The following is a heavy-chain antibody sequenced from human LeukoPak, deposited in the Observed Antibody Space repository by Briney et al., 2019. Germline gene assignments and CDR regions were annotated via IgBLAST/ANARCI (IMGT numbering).Heavy chain of an antibody. J-gene: IGHJ4*02. CDR1: GGSISSYY. CDR3: ARGTAAAGRFDY. D-gene: IGHD6-13*01. CDR2: IYTSGST. Sequence: SETLSLTCTVSGGSISSYYWSWIRQPAGKGLEWIGRIYTSGSTNYNPSLKSRVTMSIDTSKNQFSLKLSSVTAADTAVYYCARGTAAAGRFDYWGQGTLVTVSS. V-gene: IGHV4-4*07.